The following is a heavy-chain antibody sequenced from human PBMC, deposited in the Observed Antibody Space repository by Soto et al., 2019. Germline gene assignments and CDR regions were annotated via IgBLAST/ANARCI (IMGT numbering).Heavy chain of an antibody. CDR2: MNPNSCNT. D-gene: IGHD1-26*01. CDR3: AREKVGAVDY. Sequence: QVQLVQSGAEVKKPGASVKVSCKASGYTFTSYDINWVRQATGKGLEWMGWMNPNSCNTGYAQKFQGRVTMTRNTSLSTAYMELSSRRCEDTAVYYCAREKVGAVDYWGQGTLVTVSS. J-gene: IGHJ4*02. V-gene: IGHV1-8*01. CDR1: GYTFTSYD.